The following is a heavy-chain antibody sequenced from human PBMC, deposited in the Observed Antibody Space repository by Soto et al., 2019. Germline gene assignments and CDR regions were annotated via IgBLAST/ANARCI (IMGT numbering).Heavy chain of an antibody. J-gene: IGHJ5*02. D-gene: IGHD3-16*01. CDR1: GFSASATY. Sequence: EMQLVETGGGLIQPGGSLRLSCAASGFSASATYMSWVRQAPGKGLEWVSVTYADGTTSYADSVKGRFTVSRDNSKNTLCLQMNSLRAEDTAVYYCTRGLGWFDPWGQGTLVTVFS. CDR2: TYADGTT. V-gene: IGHV3-53*02. CDR3: TRGLGWFDP.